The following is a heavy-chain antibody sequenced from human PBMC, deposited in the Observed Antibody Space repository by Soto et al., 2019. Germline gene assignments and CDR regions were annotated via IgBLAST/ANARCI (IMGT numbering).Heavy chain of an antibody. CDR3: ARGQGSSGWNAFDI. J-gene: IGHJ3*02. Sequence: GGSLRLSCAASGFTFSSYGMHWVRQAPGKGLEWVAVIWYDGSNKYYADSVKGRFTISRDNSKNTLYLQMNSLRAEDTAVYYCARGQGSSGWNAFDIWGQGTMVTVSS. V-gene: IGHV3-33*01. D-gene: IGHD6-19*01. CDR1: GFTFSSYG. CDR2: IWYDGSNK.